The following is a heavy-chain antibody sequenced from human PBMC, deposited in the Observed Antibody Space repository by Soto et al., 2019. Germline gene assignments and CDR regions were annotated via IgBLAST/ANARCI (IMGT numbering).Heavy chain of an antibody. Sequence: GALRLTCTASGFTFSDYYMSWIRQAPGKGLEWVSYISSSGSTIYYADSVKGRFTISRDNAKNSLYLQMNSLRAEDTAVYYCARDCSGGSCYDYWGQGTLVTVSS. J-gene: IGHJ4*02. CDR1: GFTFSDYY. V-gene: IGHV3-11*01. CDR2: ISSSGSTI. CDR3: ARDCSGGSCYDY. D-gene: IGHD2-15*01.